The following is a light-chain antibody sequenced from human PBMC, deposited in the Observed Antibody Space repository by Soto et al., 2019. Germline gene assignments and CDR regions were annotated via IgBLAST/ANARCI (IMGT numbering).Light chain of an antibody. CDR1: SSDVGGYDY. Sequence: QSVLTQPASVSGSPGQSITISCTGTSSDVGGYDYVSWYQQHPGKAPKLMIYEVSNRPSGVSNRFSGSMSGNTASLTISGLQAEDEADYFCSSYTASSNYVFGTGTKLTVL. CDR3: SSYTASSNYV. CDR2: EVS. J-gene: IGLJ1*01. V-gene: IGLV2-14*01.